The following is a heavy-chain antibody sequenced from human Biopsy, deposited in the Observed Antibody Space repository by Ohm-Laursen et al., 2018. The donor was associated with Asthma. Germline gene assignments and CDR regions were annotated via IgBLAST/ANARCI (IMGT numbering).Heavy chain of an antibody. J-gene: IGHJ6*02. Sequence: SSVKVSCKASGYDFSNYGIAWARQAPGQGLEWMGYISGDTGETDYPKKFQGRLTMTTDTSTSTAYMELRRLSSDDSAVYYCARKFRFLDTRGMDVWGQGTTVIVSS. D-gene: IGHD3-3*01. CDR3: ARKFRFLDTRGMDV. CDR1: GYDFSNYG. V-gene: IGHV1-18*04. CDR2: ISGDTGET.